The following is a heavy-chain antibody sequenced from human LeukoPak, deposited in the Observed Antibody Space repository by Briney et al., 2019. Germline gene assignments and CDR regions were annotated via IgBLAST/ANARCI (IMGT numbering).Heavy chain of an antibody. V-gene: IGHV3-72*01. Sequence: GGSLRLSCAASGFTFSDHYMDWVRQAPGKGLEWVGRTRNKANNCTTEYAASVKGRFTISRDDSENSLYLQMNSLKTEDTAVYYCAASGRHEYAAFDIWGQGTMVTVSS. CDR3: AASGRHEYAAFDI. CDR2: TRNKANNCTT. D-gene: IGHD1-26*01. CDR1: GFTFSDHY. J-gene: IGHJ3*02.